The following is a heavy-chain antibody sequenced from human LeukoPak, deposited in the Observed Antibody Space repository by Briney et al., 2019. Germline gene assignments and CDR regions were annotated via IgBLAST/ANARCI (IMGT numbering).Heavy chain of an antibody. CDR3: ARQYAGHYYYYMDV. Sequence: PSETLSLTCTVSGGSISSSSYYWGWIRQPPGKGLEWIGSIYYSGSTYYNPSLKSRVTISVDTSKNQFSLKLSSVTAADTAVYYCARQYAGHYYYYMDVWGKGTTVTVSS. CDR2: IYYSGST. CDR1: GGSISSSSYY. V-gene: IGHV4-39*07. J-gene: IGHJ6*03.